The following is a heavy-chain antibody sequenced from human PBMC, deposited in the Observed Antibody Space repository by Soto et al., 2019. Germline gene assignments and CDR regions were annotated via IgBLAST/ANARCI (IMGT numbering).Heavy chain of an antibody. CDR2: MFYTGTT. Sequence: PSETLSLTCSFSVFSIISVDYDWSWIRQPPGNGLEWIGYMFYTGTTYYNPSLKSRITISMDTSKNQFSLRLTSVTAADTAEYHCASVVRFCSSTSSRGRNWFAPWGPGTRVTVSS. D-gene: IGHD2-2*01. V-gene: IGHV4-30-4*01. CDR1: VFSIISVDYD. J-gene: IGHJ5*02. CDR3: ASVVRFCSSTSSRGRNWFAP.